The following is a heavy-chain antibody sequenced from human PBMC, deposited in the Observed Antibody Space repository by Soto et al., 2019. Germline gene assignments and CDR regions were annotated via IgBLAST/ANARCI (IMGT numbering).Heavy chain of an antibody. CDR3: ARPLGYSSSWNPVYYYGMDV. CDR2: IYSGGST. CDR1: GFTVSSHY. V-gene: IGHV3-53*02. D-gene: IGHD6-13*01. Sequence: EVQLVETGGGLIQPGGSLRLSCAASGFTVSSHYMSWVRQAPGKGLEWVSVIYSGGSTYYADSVKGRFTISRDNSKNTLYLQMNSLRAEDTAVYYCARPLGYSSSWNPVYYYGMDVWGQGTTVTVSS. J-gene: IGHJ6*02.